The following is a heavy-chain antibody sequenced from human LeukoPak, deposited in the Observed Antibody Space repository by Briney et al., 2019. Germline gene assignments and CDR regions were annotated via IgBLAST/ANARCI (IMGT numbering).Heavy chain of an antibody. D-gene: IGHD5-24*01. J-gene: IGHJ4*02. V-gene: IGHV3-53*01. CDR3: ARGRPQSSVYVY. Sequence: SVKGRFTISRDSSKNTLYLQMNSLRAEDTAVYYCARGRPQSSVYVYWGQGTLVTVSS.